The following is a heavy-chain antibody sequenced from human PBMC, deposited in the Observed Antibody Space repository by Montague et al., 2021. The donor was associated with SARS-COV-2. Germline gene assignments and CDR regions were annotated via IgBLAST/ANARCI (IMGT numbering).Heavy chain of an antibody. CDR2: INHRGTS. CDR1: GGSFSDYF. V-gene: IGHV4-34*01. D-gene: IGHD3-3*01. J-gene: IGHJ4*02. Sequence: SETLSLTCAVYGGSFSDYFWTWIRQPPGKGLEWIGEINHRGTSNYNPSLKSRVSISVDTSKNQFSLYLGSVTAADTAVYSCVGLRVVISGHYPLHVDDWGQGTLVTVSP. CDR3: VGLRVVISGHYPLHVDD.